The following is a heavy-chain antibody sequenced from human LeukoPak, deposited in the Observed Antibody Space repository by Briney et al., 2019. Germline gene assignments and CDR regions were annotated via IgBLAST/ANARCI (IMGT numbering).Heavy chain of an antibody. D-gene: IGHD3-3*01. J-gene: IGHJ6*02. Sequence: GGSLRLSCAASGFTFSSYAMSWVRQAPGKGLEWVSAISGSGGSTYYADSVKGRFTISSDNSKNTLYLQMNSLRAEDTAVYYCAKVVLRFLEWLSVGYYYGMDVWGQGTTVTVSS. CDR2: ISGSGGST. CDR3: AKVVLRFLEWLSVGYYYGMDV. CDR1: GFTFSSYA. V-gene: IGHV3-23*01.